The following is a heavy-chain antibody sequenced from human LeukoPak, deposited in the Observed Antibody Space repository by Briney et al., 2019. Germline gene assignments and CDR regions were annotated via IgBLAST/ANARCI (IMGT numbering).Heavy chain of an antibody. CDR1: GFTVSSNY. Sequence: GGPLRLSCAASGFTVSSNYMSWVRQAPGKGLEWVSVIYSGGSTYYADSVKGRFTISRDNSKNTLYLQMNSLRAEDTAVYYCASRASGWYFFDYWGQGTLVTVSS. D-gene: IGHD6-19*01. CDR2: IYSGGST. CDR3: ASRASGWYFFDY. V-gene: IGHV3-53*01. J-gene: IGHJ4*02.